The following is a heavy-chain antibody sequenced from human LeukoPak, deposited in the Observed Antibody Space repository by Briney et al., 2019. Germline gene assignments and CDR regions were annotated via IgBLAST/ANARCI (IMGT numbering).Heavy chain of an antibody. CDR2: ISGSGGST. J-gene: IGHJ4*02. Sequence: GSLKIFCSTSGITFYHLAHNWVRPGSGKGLELGLAISGSGGSTYYADSVKGRFTISRDNSKNTLYLQMNSLRAEDTAVYYCASVDIVAPIDDYWGQGTLVTVSS. CDR1: GITFYHLA. CDR3: ASVDIVAPIDDY. V-gene: IGHV3-23*01. D-gene: IGHD5-12*01.